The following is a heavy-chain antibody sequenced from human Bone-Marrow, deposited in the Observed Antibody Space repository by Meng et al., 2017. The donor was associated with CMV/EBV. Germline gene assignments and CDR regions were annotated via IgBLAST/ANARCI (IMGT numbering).Heavy chain of an antibody. Sequence: GESLKISCAASGFTFSSYAMSWVRQAPGKGLEWVSAISGSGSTIYYADSVKGRFTISRDNAKNSLYLQMNSLRAEDTAVYYCARGGRYSYGYPKVWGQGTLVTVSS. V-gene: IGHV3-23*01. D-gene: IGHD5-18*01. CDR3: ARGGRYSYGYPKV. CDR1: GFTFSSYA. CDR2: ISGSGSTI. J-gene: IGHJ4*02.